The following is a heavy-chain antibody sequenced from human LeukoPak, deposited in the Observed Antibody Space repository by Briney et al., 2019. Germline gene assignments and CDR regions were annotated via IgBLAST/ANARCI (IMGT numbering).Heavy chain of an antibody. CDR1: GYIFTSYG. V-gene: IGHV1-18*01. D-gene: IGHD3-16*02. CDR3: ARATSRLRLGELSDFDY. Sequence: GASVKVSCKASGYIFTSYGISWVRQAPGQGLEWMGWISAYNGNTNHAQKLQGRVTITTDTATSTAYMELRSLRSDDTAVYYCARATSRLRLGELSDFDYWGQGTLVTVSS. J-gene: IGHJ4*02. CDR2: ISAYNGNT.